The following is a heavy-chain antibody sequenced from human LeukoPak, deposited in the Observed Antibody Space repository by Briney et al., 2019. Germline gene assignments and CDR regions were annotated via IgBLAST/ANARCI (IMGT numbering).Heavy chain of an antibody. Sequence: GGSLRLSCAASGFTVSSNYMSWVRQTPGKGLEWVSIIYYDGSTYYADSVKGRFTISRDNPKNTMYLQMDSLRAEDTAVYYCARPLRINCGMDVWGQGTTVIVSS. V-gene: IGHV3-53*01. CDR3: ARPLRINCGMDV. CDR1: GFTVSSNY. J-gene: IGHJ6*02. CDR2: IYYDGST. D-gene: IGHD3-3*01.